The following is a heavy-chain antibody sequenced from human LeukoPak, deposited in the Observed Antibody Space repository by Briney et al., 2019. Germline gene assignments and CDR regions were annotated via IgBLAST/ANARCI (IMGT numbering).Heavy chain of an antibody. CDR2: ISSSSSTI. Sequence: GGSLRFSCAASGFTFSSYSTNWVRQAPGKGLEWVSYISSSSSTIYYADSVKGRFTISRDNAKNSLYLQMNSLRDEDTAVYYCARQYQRSGSYYRYWGQGTLVTVSS. CDR1: GFTFSSYS. V-gene: IGHV3-48*02. CDR3: ARQYQRSGSYYRY. D-gene: IGHD1-26*01. J-gene: IGHJ4*02.